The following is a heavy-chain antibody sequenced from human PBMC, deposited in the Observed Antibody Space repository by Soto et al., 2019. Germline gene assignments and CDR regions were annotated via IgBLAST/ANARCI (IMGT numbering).Heavy chain of an antibody. CDR2: IYYSGST. J-gene: IGHJ4*02. D-gene: IGHD4-17*01. CDR1: GGSISSGGYY. CDR3: ARADSSDYGAGY. V-gene: IGHV4-31*03. Sequence: NPSETLSLTCTVSGGSISSGGYYWSWIRQHPGKGLEWIGYIYYSGSTYYNPSLKSRVTISVDTSKNQFSLKLSSVTAADTAVYYCARADSSDYGAGYWGQGTLVTVSS.